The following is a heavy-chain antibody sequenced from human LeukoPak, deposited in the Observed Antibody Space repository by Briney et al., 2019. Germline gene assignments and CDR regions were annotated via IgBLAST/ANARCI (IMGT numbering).Heavy chain of an antibody. CDR1: GGSISTGDYY. Sequence: PSQTLSLTCTVAGGSISTGDYYWSWIRQPPGKGLEWIGYIYYSGTTYYNPSHKGRISFSMQTSKNQFSLNLRSVTAADTAVYYCARDPVYGSGTFWGQGTLVTVSS. V-gene: IGHV4-30-4*01. D-gene: IGHD3-10*01. CDR3: ARDPVYGSGTF. CDR2: IYYSGTT. J-gene: IGHJ4*02.